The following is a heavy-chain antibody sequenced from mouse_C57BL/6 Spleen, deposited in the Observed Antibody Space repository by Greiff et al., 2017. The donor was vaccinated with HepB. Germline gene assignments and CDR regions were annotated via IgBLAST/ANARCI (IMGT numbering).Heavy chain of an antibody. V-gene: IGHV5-9-1*02. D-gene: IGHD2-4*01. CDR1: GFTFSSYA. CDR3: TRYSLYDYDGYFDV. CDR2: ISSGGDYI. Sequence: EVMLVESGEGLVKPGGSLKLSCAASGFTFSSYAMSWVRQTPEKRLEWVAYISSGGDYIYYADTVKGRFTISRDNARNTLYLQMSSLKSEDTAMYYCTRYSLYDYDGYFDVWGTGTTVTVSS. J-gene: IGHJ1*03.